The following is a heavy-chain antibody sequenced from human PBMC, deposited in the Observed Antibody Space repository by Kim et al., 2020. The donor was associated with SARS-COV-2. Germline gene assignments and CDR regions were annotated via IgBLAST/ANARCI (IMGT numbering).Heavy chain of an antibody. Sequence: GGSLRLSCAASGFSFSDSDMTWVRQAPGKGLEWVSQISSNSKTVYYADSVKGRFTISRDNANNSLYVQINSLRAEDTAIYYCARLHWAFHLWGQGTMVTVSS. CDR3: ARLHWAFHL. J-gene: IGHJ3*01. CDR2: ISSNSKTV. D-gene: IGHD1-1*01. CDR1: GFSFSDSD. V-gene: IGHV3-48*03.